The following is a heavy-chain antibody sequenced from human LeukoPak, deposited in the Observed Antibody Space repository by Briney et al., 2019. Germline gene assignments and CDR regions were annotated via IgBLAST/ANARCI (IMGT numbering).Heavy chain of an antibody. CDR1: GASINNYY. CDR2: IYYYGST. Sequence: SETLSLTCTVSGASINNYYWSWIRQPPGKGLEWIGYIYYYGSTNYNPSLKSRVTISVDTSENQFSLRLTSVTAADTADYYCVRLRGSSGPIDHWGQGTLVTVSS. V-gene: IGHV4-59*01. CDR3: VRLRGSSGPIDH. D-gene: IGHD3-22*01. J-gene: IGHJ4*02.